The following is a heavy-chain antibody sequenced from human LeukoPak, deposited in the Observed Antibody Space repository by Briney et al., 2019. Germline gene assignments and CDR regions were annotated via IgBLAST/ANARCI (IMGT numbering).Heavy chain of an antibody. V-gene: IGHV1-2*04. D-gene: IGHD1-7*01. CDR1: GYTFTGYY. Sequence: ASVKVSCKASGYTFTGYYMHWVRQAPGQGLEWMGWINPNSGGTNYAQKFQGWVTMTRDTSISTAYMELSRLRSDDTAVYYCARVSTSSELHYYFDYWGQGTLVTVSS. CDR3: ARVSTSSELHYYFDY. CDR2: INPNSGGT. J-gene: IGHJ4*02.